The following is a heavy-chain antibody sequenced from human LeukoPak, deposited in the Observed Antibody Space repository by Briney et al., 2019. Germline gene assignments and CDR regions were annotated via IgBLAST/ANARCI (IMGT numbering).Heavy chain of an antibody. Sequence: GGSLRLSCAASGFTFSNHNMDWVCQAPGKGLEWVSYISSSSSTIYYADSVKGRFTISRDNAKNSLYLQMNSLRAEDTAVYYCAREGGNYFYMDVWGIGTTVTISS. V-gene: IGHV3-48*01. D-gene: IGHD2-15*01. CDR1: GFTFSNHN. CDR3: AREGGNYFYMDV. CDR2: ISSSSSTI. J-gene: IGHJ6*03.